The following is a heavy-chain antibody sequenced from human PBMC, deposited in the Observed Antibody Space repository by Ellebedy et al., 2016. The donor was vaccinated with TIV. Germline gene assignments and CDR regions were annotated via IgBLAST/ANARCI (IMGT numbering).Heavy chain of an antibody. J-gene: IGHJ3*01. CDR2: IRPNGNT. Sequence: SETLSLXCAVSRGSLNSGGYSWSWVRQAPGKGLEWIGYIRPNGNTYYSPSLESRVTISMDMSRNQISLRLDSVTATDTAAYYCATPQFRGTTCYLGPYDGFHLWGQGTMVKVSS. V-gene: IGHV4-30-2*01. D-gene: IGHD2-2*01. CDR1: RGSLNSGGYS. CDR3: ATPQFRGTTCYLGPYDGFHL.